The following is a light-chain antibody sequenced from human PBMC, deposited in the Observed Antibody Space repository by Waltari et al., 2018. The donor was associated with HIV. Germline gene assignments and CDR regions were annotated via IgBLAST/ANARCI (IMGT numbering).Light chain of an antibody. Sequence: QSALTQPPSVSGSLGHSVTPSCTGTTSDIGSYNRVSWYQQPPGTAPKLILYEVNHRPSGVPVRFSGSKSGNTASLTISGLQAEDETDYFCSSYTTSSTWVFGGGTRLTVL. CDR2: EVN. CDR1: TSDIGSYNR. CDR3: SSYTTSSTWV. V-gene: IGLV2-18*02. J-gene: IGLJ3*02.